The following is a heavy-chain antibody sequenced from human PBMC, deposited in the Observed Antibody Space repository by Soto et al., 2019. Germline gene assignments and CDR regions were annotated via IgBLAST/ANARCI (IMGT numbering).Heavy chain of an antibody. CDR2: IYYSGST. CDR1: GGSISSGGYY. J-gene: IGHJ4*02. V-gene: IGHV4-31*03. D-gene: IGHD3-9*01. CDR3: ARLYYDILTGYYPFDY. Sequence: PSETLSLTCTVSGGSISSGGYYWSWIRQHPEKSLEWIGYIYYSGSTYYNPSLKSRVTISVDTSKNQFSLKLSSVTAADTAVYYCARLYYDILTGYYPFDYWGQGTLVTVSS.